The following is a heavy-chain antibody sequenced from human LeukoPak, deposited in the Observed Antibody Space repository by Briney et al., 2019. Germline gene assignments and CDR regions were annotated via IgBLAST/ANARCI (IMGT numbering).Heavy chain of an antibody. CDR2: ISGSGGST. D-gene: IGHD6-13*01. Sequence: GGSLRLSCAASGFTSTNYTMNWVRQAPGKGLEWVSGISGSGGSTYRADSVKGRFTISRDNSKSTVYLQMNSLRADDMAVYYCATGFRAAAGKYYFDFWGQGTLVTVSS. J-gene: IGHJ4*02. CDR3: ATGFRAAAGKYYFDF. V-gene: IGHV3-23*01. CDR1: GFTSTNYT.